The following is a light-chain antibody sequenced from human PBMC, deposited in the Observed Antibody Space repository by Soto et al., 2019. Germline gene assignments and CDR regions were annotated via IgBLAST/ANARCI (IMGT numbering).Light chain of an antibody. CDR1: QSIGTY. CDR2: DAS. J-gene: IGKJ1*01. V-gene: IGKV3-11*01. CDR3: QQYNNWPTWT. Sequence: EIVLTQSPATLSLSPGERATLSCRASQSIGTYLAWYQQKPGQAPRLLIYDASNRATGIPARFSGGGSGTEFTLTISSLQAEDSAVYFCQQYNNWPTWTFGQGTKVDIK.